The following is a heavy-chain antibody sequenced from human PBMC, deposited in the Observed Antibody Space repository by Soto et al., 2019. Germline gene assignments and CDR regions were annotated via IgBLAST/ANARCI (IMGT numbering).Heavy chain of an antibody. Sequence: QVHVQESGPRLVRPSETLSLTCTVSGVSVTRTSFYWSWIRQAPGKGLEWIGYFPYGGRTNYNPSPKSRVNISVDTAKNQFSLQLTSVTAADTAVYFCVRDRAFSYAYDVWGQGSLVTVSS. D-gene: IGHD3-16*01. CDR3: VRDRAFSYAYDV. CDR2: FPYGGRT. J-gene: IGHJ4*02. V-gene: IGHV4-61*01. CDR1: GVSVTRTSFY.